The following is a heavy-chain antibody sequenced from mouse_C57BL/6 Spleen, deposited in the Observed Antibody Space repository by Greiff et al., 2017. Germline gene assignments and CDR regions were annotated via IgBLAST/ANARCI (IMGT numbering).Heavy chain of an antibody. D-gene: IGHD4-1*01. V-gene: IGHV1-55*01. CDR1: GYTFTSDW. CDR2: IYPGSGST. J-gene: IGHJ4*01. CDR3: ARDWEGE. Sequence: QVQLQQPGAELVKPGASVKLSCTASGYTFTSDWIPWVKQRPGQGLEWIGDIYPGSGSTNYNEKFQSKATLTVDTSSSTAYMQLSSLTSEDSAVYYCARDWEGEWGQGTSVTVYS.